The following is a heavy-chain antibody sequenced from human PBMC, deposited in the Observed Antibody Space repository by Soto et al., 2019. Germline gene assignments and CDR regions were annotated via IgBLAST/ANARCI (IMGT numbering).Heavy chain of an antibody. CDR1: GGSFSGYY. CDR2: INHSGST. J-gene: IGHJ3*01. D-gene: IGHD3-22*01. Sequence: PSETLSLTCAVYGGSFSGYYWSWIRQPPGKGLEWIGEINHSGSTNYNPSLKSRVTISVDTSKNQFSLKLSSVTAADTAVYYCARGQYYDSSGQLLHWGQGTMVTVSS. V-gene: IGHV4-34*01. CDR3: ARGQYYDSSGQLLH.